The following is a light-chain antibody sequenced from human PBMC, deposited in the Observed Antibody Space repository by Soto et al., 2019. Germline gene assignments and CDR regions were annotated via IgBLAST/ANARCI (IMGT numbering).Light chain of an antibody. V-gene: IGKV1-12*01. CDR2: ASS. Sequence: DIQMTQSPSSVSASVGDTVTITCRASQDILSWLAWYQQKPGEAPRLLIYASSNLQSGVPSRFSGSLSGTDFTLTISSLQPEDFATYYCQQANTFPITFGPGTRLDIK. CDR1: QDILSW. CDR3: QQANTFPIT. J-gene: IGKJ3*01.